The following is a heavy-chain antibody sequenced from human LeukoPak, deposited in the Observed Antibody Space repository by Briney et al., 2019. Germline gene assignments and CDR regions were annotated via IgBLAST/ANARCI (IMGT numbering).Heavy chain of an antibody. V-gene: IGHV3-7*01. CDR2: IKEDESEK. CDR1: GLTLSRSW. CDR3: ARGDVGATTFDY. D-gene: IGHD1-26*01. Sequence: GGSLRLSCAGPGLTLSRSWMSWVRQALGKGLQWVANIKEDESEKDYVDSVKGRFTISRDDAKNSLYLQMNSLRAEDTAVYYCARGDVGATTFDYWGQGTLVTVSS. J-gene: IGHJ4*02.